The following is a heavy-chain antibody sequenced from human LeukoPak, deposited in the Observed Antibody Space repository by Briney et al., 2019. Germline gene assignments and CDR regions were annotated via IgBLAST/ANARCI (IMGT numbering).Heavy chain of an antibody. D-gene: IGHD3-10*01. CDR1: GYTFTDYY. J-gene: IGHJ5*02. CDR3: GTIGGGSGSLPQNWFDP. Sequence: ASVQMSFKVSGYTFTDYYMHWVQQPPGKGLEWMGLVDPEDGETIYAEKFQGRVTITADTSTDTAYMELSSLRSEDTAVYYCGTIGGGSGSLPQNWFDPWGQGTLVTVSS. CDR2: VDPEDGET. V-gene: IGHV1-69-2*01.